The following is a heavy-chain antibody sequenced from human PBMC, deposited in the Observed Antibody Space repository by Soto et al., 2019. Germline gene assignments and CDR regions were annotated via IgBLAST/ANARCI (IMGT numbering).Heavy chain of an antibody. CDR1: GCTFSSYA. D-gene: IGHD1-1*01. CDR2: IIPIFGTA. V-gene: IGHV1-69*13. Sequence: GASVKVSCKASGCTFSSYAISWVRQAPGQGLEWMGGIIPIFGTANYAQKFQGRVTITADESTSTAYMELSSLRSEDTAVYYCARDRAGHARFPDNWFDPWGQGTLVTVSS. CDR3: ARDRAGHARFPDNWFDP. J-gene: IGHJ5*02.